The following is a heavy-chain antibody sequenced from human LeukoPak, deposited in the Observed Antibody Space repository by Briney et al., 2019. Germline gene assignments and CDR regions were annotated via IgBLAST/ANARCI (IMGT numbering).Heavy chain of an antibody. CDR2: ISSSRSTI. J-gene: IGHJ4*02. CDR3: ERAWGSYRYYFDY. Sequence: NPGGSLRLSCAASGFTFSSYSMNWVRQAPGKGLEWVSYISSSRSTIYYADSVKGRFTISRDNAKNSLYLQMNSLRAEDTAVYYCERAWGSYRYYFDYWGQGTLVTVSS. CDR1: GFTFSSYS. D-gene: IGHD3-16*02. V-gene: IGHV3-48*04.